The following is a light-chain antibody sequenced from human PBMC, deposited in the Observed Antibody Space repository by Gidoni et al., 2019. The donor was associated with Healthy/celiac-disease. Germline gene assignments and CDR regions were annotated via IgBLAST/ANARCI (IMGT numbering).Light chain of an antibody. CDR3: QQYYSTPLT. CDR2: WAS. CDR1: QSVLYSSNNKNY. V-gene: IGKV4-1*01. J-gene: IGKJ4*01. Sequence: DIVMTQSPDSLAVSLGARATINCKSSQSVLYSSNNKNYLAWYQQKPGQPPKLLIYWASTREPGVPDRFRGRGSGPDFTLTISSLQAEDLAVYYCQQYYSTPLTFGGGTKVEIK.